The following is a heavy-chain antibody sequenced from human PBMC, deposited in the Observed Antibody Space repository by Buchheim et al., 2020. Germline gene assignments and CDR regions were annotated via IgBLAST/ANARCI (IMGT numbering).Heavy chain of an antibody. Sequence: QVQLVESGGGVVQPGRSLRLSCAASGFSFSNYAMHWVRQAPGKGLEWVAVISYDGGSEYYTDSVRGRFTISRDNSKNTLYLQMNSLRPEDTAVYYCAKDGNQGPDRFDDWGQGTL. CDR3: AKDGNQGPDRFDD. V-gene: IGHV3-30*18. J-gene: IGHJ4*02. CDR1: GFSFSNYA. D-gene: IGHD1-14*01. CDR2: ISYDGGSE.